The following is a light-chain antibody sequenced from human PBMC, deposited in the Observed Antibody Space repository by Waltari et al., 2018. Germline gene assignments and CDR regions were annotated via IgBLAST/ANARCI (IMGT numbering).Light chain of an antibody. Sequence: QSVLTQPPPVSGATGQRVTISFTGCSSNIGAGYDEHWYQQLPGTAPNLLLYGNSNRPSGVPDLFSGSKSGTSASLAITGLQAEDEADYYCQSYDSSLSGWVFGGGTKLTVL. V-gene: IGLV1-40*01. CDR3: QSYDSSLSGWV. CDR1: SSNIGAGYD. CDR2: GNS. J-gene: IGLJ3*02.